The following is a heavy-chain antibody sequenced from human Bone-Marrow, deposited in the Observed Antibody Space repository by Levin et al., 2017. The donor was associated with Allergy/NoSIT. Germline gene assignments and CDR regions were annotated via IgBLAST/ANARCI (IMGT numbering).Heavy chain of an antibody. V-gene: IGHV3-23*01. CDR2: LNDRGSST. CDR3: AKGSSGGRPYYFDY. J-gene: IGHJ4*02. CDR1: GFTFSSYA. Sequence: GGSLRLSCTASGFTFSSYAMSWVRQAPGEGLEWVSALNDRGSSTYYADSVKGRFTISRDNSKNTLHLQMDSLRVEDTAVYYCAKGSSGGRPYYFDYWGQGTLVTVSS. D-gene: IGHD6-19*01.